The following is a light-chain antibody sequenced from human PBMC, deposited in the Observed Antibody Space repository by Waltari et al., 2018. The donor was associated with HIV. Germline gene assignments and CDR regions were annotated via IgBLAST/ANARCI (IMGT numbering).Light chain of an antibody. Sequence: SYELTQPLSVSVALGQTAKISCGGKNIESKVVHWYQQKPGQAPVRVIYRDSDRPSGIPERFSGSNSGNTATRTSNRAQAGDEGDYFCQVWDSSAGVFGGGTTLTVL. V-gene: IGLV3-9*01. CDR3: QVWDSSAGV. CDR2: RDS. CDR1: NIESKV. J-gene: IGLJ3*02.